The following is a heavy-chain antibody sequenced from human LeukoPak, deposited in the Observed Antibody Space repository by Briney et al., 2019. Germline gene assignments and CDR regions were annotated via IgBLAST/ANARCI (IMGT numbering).Heavy chain of an antibody. V-gene: IGHV3-30-3*01. Sequence: GGSLRLSCAATGFTFSNYSIHWGRQAPGKGLEWVAFISDDGSRQHYADSVKGRFTISRDNSKNTLNLQMNSLRAEDTAVYYCVKDRTGTYTLDYWGQGTLVTVSS. CDR1: GFTFSNYS. CDR2: ISDDGSRQ. D-gene: IGHD3-10*01. CDR3: VKDRTGTYTLDY. J-gene: IGHJ4*02.